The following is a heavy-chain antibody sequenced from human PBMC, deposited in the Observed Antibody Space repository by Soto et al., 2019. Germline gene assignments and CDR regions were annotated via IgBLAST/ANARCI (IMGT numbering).Heavy chain of an antibody. D-gene: IGHD6-13*01. CDR2: IYHSGST. Sequence: NPSETLSLTCAVSGGSISSSNWWSWVRQPPGKGLEWIGEIYHSGSTNYNPSLKSRVTISVDKSKNQFSLKLSSVTAADTAVYYCARTSGIAAAGFDYWGQGTLVTVSS. CDR1: GGSISSSNW. V-gene: IGHV4-4*02. J-gene: IGHJ4*02. CDR3: ARTSGIAAAGFDY.